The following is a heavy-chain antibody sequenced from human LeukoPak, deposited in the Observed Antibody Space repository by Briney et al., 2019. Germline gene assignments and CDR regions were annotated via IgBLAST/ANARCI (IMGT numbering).Heavy chain of an antibody. CDR1: GFTFSSYE. V-gene: IGHV3-48*03. J-gene: IGHJ4*02. CDR2: ISSSGSTS. D-gene: IGHD3/OR15-3a*01. CDR3: ARDETGLGATNVDY. Sequence: PPGGSLRLSCVASGFTFSSYEMNWVRQVPGKGLEWVSYISSSGSTSHYADSVKGRFTISRDNAKSSLYLQMNSLRAEDTAVYYCARDETGLGATNVDYWGQGTLVTVSS.